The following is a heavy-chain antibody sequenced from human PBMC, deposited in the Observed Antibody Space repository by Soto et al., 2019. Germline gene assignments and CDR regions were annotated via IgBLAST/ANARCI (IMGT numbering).Heavy chain of an antibody. V-gene: IGHV3-21*01. CDR3: ARDTGYCSGGSCRVQGFDY. Sequence: GGSLRLSCAASGFTFSSYSMNWVRQAPGKGLEWVSSISSSSSYIYYADSVKGRFTISRDNAKNSLYLQMNSLRAEDTAVYYCARDTGYCSGGSCRVQGFDYWGQGTLVTVSS. CDR1: GFTFSSYS. J-gene: IGHJ4*02. CDR2: ISSSSSYI. D-gene: IGHD2-15*01.